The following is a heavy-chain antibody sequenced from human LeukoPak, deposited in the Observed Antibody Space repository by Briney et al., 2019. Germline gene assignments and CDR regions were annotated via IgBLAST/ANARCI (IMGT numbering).Heavy chain of an antibody. D-gene: IGHD2-2*02. V-gene: IGHV3-74*01. J-gene: IGHJ4*02. CDR1: GFTFSSYW. Sequence: PGGSLRLSCAASGFTFSSYWMHWVRHAPGKGLVWVSRINSDGSSTSYADSVKGRFTISRDNAKNTLYLQMNSLRAEDTAVYYCARVRGYCSSTSCYNLYFDYWGQGTLVTVSS. CDR2: INSDGSST. CDR3: ARVRGYCSSTSCYNLYFDY.